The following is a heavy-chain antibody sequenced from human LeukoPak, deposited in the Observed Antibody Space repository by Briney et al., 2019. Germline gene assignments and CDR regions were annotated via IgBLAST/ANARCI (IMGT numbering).Heavy chain of an antibody. Sequence: GGSLRLSCAASGFTFSSYAMHWVRQAPGKGLEWVAVISYDGSNKYYADSVKGRFTISRDNSKNTLYLQMNSLRPEDTALYYCAKSRGYYYDGQPIDYWGQGTLVTVSS. D-gene: IGHD3-22*01. CDR1: GFTFSSYA. CDR2: ISYDGSNK. V-gene: IGHV3-30-3*02. J-gene: IGHJ4*02. CDR3: AKSRGYYYDGQPIDY.